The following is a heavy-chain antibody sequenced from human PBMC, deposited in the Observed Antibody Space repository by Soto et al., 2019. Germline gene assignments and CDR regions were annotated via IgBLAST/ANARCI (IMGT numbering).Heavy chain of an antibody. CDR3: AIEVWGRGGYYLDS. Sequence: QVHVVQSGAEVKKPGSSVKVTCKAFGGTFNSFGINWVRQAPGQGLEWMGGIIPVFGTTKYAQKFRDRVTRVADGSTSTSYMELSSLTSDDTGGYYFAIEVWGRGGYYLDSWGQGTLVTVSS. V-gene: IGHV1-69*01. CDR2: IIPVFGTT. CDR1: GGTFNSFG. J-gene: IGHJ4*02. D-gene: IGHD7-27*01.